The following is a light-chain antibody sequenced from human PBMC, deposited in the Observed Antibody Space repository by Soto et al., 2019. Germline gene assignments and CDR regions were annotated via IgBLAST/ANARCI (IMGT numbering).Light chain of an antibody. Sequence: QSVLTQPPSASGTPGQRVTISCSGSSSNIGSNTVNWYQQLPGTAPTLLIYSNNQRPSGVPDRFSGSKSGTSASLAISGLQSEDEADYYCAAWDDSLNGPHVVFGGGTKLTVL. V-gene: IGLV1-44*01. J-gene: IGLJ2*01. CDR2: SNN. CDR3: AAWDDSLNGPHVV. CDR1: SSNIGSNT.